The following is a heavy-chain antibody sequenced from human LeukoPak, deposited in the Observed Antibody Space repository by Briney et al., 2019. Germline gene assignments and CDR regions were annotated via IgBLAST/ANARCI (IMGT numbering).Heavy chain of an antibody. V-gene: IGHV3-30*18. Sequence: GGSLRLSCAASGFIFSSHGMHWVRQAPGKGLVWLAVISYDGSNKYYADSVKGRFTISRDNSKNTLYLQMNSLRAEDTAVYYCAKRGDYGGNSPFDYWGQGTLVTVSS. D-gene: IGHD4-23*01. CDR1: GFIFSSHG. CDR2: ISYDGSNK. CDR3: AKRGDYGGNSPFDY. J-gene: IGHJ4*02.